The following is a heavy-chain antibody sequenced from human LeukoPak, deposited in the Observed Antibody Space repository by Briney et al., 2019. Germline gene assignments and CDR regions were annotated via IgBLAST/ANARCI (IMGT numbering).Heavy chain of an antibody. V-gene: IGHV3-66*02. D-gene: IGHD3-3*01. CDR3: ARAERGITIFGEYYYYMDV. Sequence: GGSLRLSCAASGFTVSSNYMRWVRQAPGKGLEWVSVIYSGGSTYYADSVKGRFTISRDNSKNTLYLQMNSLRAEDTAVYYCARAERGITIFGEYYYYMDVWGKGTTVTVSS. CDR2: IYSGGST. CDR1: GFTVSSNY. J-gene: IGHJ6*03.